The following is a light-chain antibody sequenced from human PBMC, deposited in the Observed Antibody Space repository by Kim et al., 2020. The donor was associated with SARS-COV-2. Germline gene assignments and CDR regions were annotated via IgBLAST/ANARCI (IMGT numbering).Light chain of an antibody. CDR3: LLYYGGAQV. CDR2: NTS. J-gene: IGLJ3*02. V-gene: IGLV7-43*01. CDR1: TGAVTSGYY. Sequence: QAVVTQEPSLTVSPGGTVTLTCAFSTGAVTSGYYPNWFQQKPGQAPRALIYNTSNKHSWTPARFSGSLLGGKAALTLSGVQPEDEAEYYCLLYYGGAQVFGGGTKVTVL.